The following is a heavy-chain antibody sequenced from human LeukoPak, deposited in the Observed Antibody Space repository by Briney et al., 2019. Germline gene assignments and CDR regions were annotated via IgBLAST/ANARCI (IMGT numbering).Heavy chain of an antibody. D-gene: IGHD3-10*01. CDR2: IWYDGSNK. CDR3: ARDPPANLWFGELLNSYGMDV. CDR1: GFTFSSYG. Sequence: GGSLRLSCAASGFTFSSYGMHWVRQAPGKGLEWVAVIWYDGSNKYYADSVEGRFTISRDNSKNTLYLQMNSLRAEDTAVYYCARDPPANLWFGELLNSYGMDVWGQGTTVTVSS. V-gene: IGHV3-33*01. J-gene: IGHJ6*02.